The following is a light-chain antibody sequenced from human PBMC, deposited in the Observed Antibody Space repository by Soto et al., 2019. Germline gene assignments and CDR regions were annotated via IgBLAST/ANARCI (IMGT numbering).Light chain of an antibody. CDR3: SSYAGSSNV. V-gene: IGLV2-8*01. CDR1: SSDAGGYNY. J-gene: IGLJ1*01. CDR2: EVN. Sequence: QPCLTQPASASASPGQSVAISCTGTSSDAGGYNYLSLYQQHPGKAPKLMIYEVNKRPSGVPDRFSGSKSGNTASLTVSGLQAEDEADYYCSSYAGSSNVVGPGTKVTVL.